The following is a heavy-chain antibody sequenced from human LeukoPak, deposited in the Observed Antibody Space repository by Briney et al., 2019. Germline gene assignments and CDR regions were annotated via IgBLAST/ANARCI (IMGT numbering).Heavy chain of an antibody. Sequence: SETLSLTCTVSGGSISSYYWSWIRQPPGKGLEWIGYIYYSGSTNYNPSLKSRVTISVDTSKNQFSQKLSSVTAADTAVYYCARDSDSSGAVGMDVWGQGTTVTVSS. D-gene: IGHD3-22*01. CDR1: GGSISSYY. CDR3: ARDSDSSGAVGMDV. CDR2: IYYSGST. V-gene: IGHV4-59*01. J-gene: IGHJ6*02.